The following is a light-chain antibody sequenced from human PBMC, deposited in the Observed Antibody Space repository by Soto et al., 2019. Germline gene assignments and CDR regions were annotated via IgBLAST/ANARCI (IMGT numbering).Light chain of an antibody. J-gene: IGKJ5*01. CDR3: QQRSNWLRT. V-gene: IGKV3-11*01. Sequence: EIVLTQSPATICSSXGGRATLTXXASQSVSSYLAWYQQKPGQAPRLLIYDASNRATGIPARFSGSGSGTDFTLTISSLEPEDFAVYYCQQRSNWLRTFGQGTRLEIK. CDR1: QSVSSY. CDR2: DAS.